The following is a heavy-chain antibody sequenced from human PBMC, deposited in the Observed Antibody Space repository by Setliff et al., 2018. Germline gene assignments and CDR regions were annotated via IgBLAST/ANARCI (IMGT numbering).Heavy chain of an antibody. Sequence: GASVKVSCTASGFSFTDYLMNWMRQAPEQGLEWMGRINLNTGNIFYAQEFQGRVTLTRDTSTSTAYMELTGLRYDDTAIYYCARDPLGLEEITLCDYWGQGTLVTV. CDR1: GFSFTDYL. CDR2: INLNTGNI. CDR3: ARDPLGLEEITLCDY. J-gene: IGHJ4*02. D-gene: IGHD2-2*01. V-gene: IGHV1-2*02.